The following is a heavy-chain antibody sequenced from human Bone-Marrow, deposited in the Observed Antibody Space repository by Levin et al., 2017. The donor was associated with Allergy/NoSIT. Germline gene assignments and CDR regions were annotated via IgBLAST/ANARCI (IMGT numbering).Heavy chain of an antibody. CDR2: INWNGGTI. V-gene: IGHV3-20*04. CDR3: ARGVAVAGHYYNGLDV. J-gene: IGHJ6*02. D-gene: IGHD6-19*01. CDR1: GFTFDDYG. Sequence: GESLKISCAASGFTFDDYGMCWVRQVPGKGLEWVSGINWNGGTIGYVDSVKGRFTISRDNARNSLYLEMNSMRVEDTAVYYCARGVAVAGHYYNGLDVWGQGTTVTVSS.